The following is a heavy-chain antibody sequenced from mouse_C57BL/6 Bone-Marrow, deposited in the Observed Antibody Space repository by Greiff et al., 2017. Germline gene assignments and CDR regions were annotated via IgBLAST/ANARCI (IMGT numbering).Heavy chain of an antibody. Sequence: QVQLQQPGAELVKPGASVKLSCKASGYTFTSYWMQWVKQRPGQGLEWIGEIDPSDSYTNYNQKFKGKATLTVYTSSSTAYMHRSSLTSEDSAVYYCARYFDVWGTGTTVTVSS. CDR2: IDPSDSYT. J-gene: IGHJ1*03. CDR3: ARYFDV. CDR1: GYTFTSYW. V-gene: IGHV1-50*01.